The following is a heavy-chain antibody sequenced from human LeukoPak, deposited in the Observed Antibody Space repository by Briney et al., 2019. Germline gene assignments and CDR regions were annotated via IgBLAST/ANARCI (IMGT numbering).Heavy chain of an antibody. CDR1: GFTFDDYA. CDR3: AKVGYSYGYYFDY. J-gene: IGHJ4*02. Sequence: PGGSLRLSCAASGFTFDDYAMRWVRQAPGKGLEWVSGISWNSGSIGYADSVKGRFTISRDNAKNSLYLQMNSLRAEDTALYYCAKVGYSYGYYFDYWGQGTLVTVSS. V-gene: IGHV3-9*01. CDR2: ISWNSGSI. D-gene: IGHD5-18*01.